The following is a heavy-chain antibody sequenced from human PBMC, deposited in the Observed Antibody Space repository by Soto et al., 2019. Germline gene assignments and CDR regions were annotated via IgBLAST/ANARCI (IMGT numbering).Heavy chain of an antibody. CDR1: GGSISSSSYY. V-gene: IGHV4-39*01. CDR2: IYYSGST. Sequence: QLQLQESGPGLVKPSETLSLTCTVSGGSISSSSYYWGWIRQPPGKGLEWIGSIYYSGSTYYNPSLKRRVTISVDTSKNQFSLKLSSVTAADTAVYYCARQGQWLVLDYYYGMDVWGQGTTVTVSS. J-gene: IGHJ6*02. CDR3: ARQGQWLVLDYYYGMDV. D-gene: IGHD6-19*01.